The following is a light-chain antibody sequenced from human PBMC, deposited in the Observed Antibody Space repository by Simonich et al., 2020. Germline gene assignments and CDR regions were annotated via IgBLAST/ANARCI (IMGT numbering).Light chain of an antibody. J-gene: IGKJ1*01. V-gene: IGKV4-1*01. CDR2: WAS. Sequence: DIVMTQSPDSLAVSLGERATINCKSSQSVLYSSNNKNYLAWYQQKPGQPPKLLIYWASTRGSGVPDRFSGSESGTDFTLTISSLQAEDGAVYYCQQYYSTPTFGQGTKVEIK. CDR3: QQYYSTPT. CDR1: QSVLYSSNNKNY.